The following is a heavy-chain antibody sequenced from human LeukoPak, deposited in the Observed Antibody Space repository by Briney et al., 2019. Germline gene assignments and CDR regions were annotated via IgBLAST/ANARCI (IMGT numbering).Heavy chain of an antibody. Sequence: ASVKVSCKASGNTFTNYGFSWVRQAPGQGLEWMGWISAYNGNTNYTQKLQGRVTMTTDAPTSTAYMELRSLRSDDTAVYYCARGAREQQPDYYYGLDVWDQGTTVTVSS. J-gene: IGHJ6*02. CDR1: GNTFTNYG. D-gene: IGHD6-13*01. V-gene: IGHV1-18*01. CDR2: ISAYNGNT. CDR3: ARGAREQQPDYYYGLDV.